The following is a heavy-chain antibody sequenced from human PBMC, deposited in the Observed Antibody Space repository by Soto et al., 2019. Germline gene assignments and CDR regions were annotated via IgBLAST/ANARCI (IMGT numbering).Heavy chain of an antibody. J-gene: IGHJ6*03. V-gene: IGHV4-31*03. Sequence: SETLSLTCTVSGGSIRSGGYYWTWIRHHPGKGLEWIGYIYYSGSTYYNPSLKSRVTISVDTSKNQFSLKLSSVTAADTAVYYCARRFGDYYYYMDVWGKGTTVTVSS. D-gene: IGHD3-10*01. CDR2: IYYSGST. CDR3: ARRFGDYYYYMDV. CDR1: GGSIRSGGYY.